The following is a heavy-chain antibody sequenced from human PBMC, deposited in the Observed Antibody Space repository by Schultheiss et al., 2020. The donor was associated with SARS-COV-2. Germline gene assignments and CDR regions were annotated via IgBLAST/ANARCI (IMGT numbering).Heavy chain of an antibody. V-gene: IGHV4-61*08. J-gene: IGHJ6*02. CDR3: ARGSNPFPHYYGMDV. CDR1: GGSISSGGYY. D-gene: IGHD4-11*01. Sequence: SETLSLTCTVSGGSISSGGYYWSWIRQPPGKGLEWIGYIYYSGSTNYNPSLKSRVTMSVDTSKNQFSLKLSSVTAADTAVYYCARGSNPFPHYYGMDVWGQGTTVTVSS. CDR2: IYYSGST.